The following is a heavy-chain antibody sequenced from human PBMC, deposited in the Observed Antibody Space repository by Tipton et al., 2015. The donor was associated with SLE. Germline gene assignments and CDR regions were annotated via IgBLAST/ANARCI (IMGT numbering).Heavy chain of an antibody. CDR1: GFTVSIYY. CDR3: ARDLSGYATTAFDM. J-gene: IGHJ3*02. V-gene: IGHV3-53*05. D-gene: IGHD5-12*01. Sequence: SLRLSCAASGFTVSIYYMSWVRQAPGKGLEWVSVMYTGGSTYSADSVKGRLTISRDNSKNMLYLEMNNLRTDDTAVYYCARDLSGYATTAFDMWGQGTMVTVSS. CDR2: MYTGGST.